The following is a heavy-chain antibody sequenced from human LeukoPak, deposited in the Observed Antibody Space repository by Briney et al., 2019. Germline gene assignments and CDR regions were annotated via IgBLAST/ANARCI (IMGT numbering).Heavy chain of an antibody. J-gene: IGHJ4*02. CDR3: ARGYSYGYFDY. D-gene: IGHD5-18*01. CDR2: INPDSGST. Sequence: ASVKVSCKTSGYTFTDYYIHWVRQAPGQGLEWMGIINPDSGSTNYPQKFQGRVTMTRDTSTSTVYMELSSLRSEDTAIYYCARGYSYGYFDYWGQGILVTVSS. CDR1: GYTFTDYY. V-gene: IGHV1-46*01.